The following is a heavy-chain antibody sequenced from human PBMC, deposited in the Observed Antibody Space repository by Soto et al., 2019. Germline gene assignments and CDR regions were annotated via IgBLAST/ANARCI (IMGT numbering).Heavy chain of an antibody. J-gene: IGHJ5*02. V-gene: IGHV4-59*01. Sequence: SETLSLTCTVSGGSISSYYWSWIRQPPGKGLEWIGYIYYSGSTNYNPSLKSRVTISVDTSKNHVSLKLSSVTAADTAVYYCARERPKGDNWFDPWGQGTLVTVSS. CDR1: GGSISSYY. CDR3: ARERPKGDNWFDP. CDR2: IYYSGST.